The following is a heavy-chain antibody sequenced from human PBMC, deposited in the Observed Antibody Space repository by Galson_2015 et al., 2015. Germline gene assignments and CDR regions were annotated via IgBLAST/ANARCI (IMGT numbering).Heavy chain of an antibody. CDR2: INPSGAAT. V-gene: IGHV1-46*04. D-gene: IGHD3-10*01. Sequence: GYTFTYYFLQWVRQAPGQGLEWVGAINPSGAATFYAQKLQGRVTMTRDTPTSTVYVELSSLGSEDTAVYYCARELGGSYYFDYWGLGALVTVSS. CDR1: GYTFTYYF. CDR3: ARELGGSYYFDY. J-gene: IGHJ4*02.